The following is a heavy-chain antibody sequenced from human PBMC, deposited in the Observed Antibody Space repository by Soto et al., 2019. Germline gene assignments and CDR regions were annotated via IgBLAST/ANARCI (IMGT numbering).Heavy chain of an antibody. CDR3: ARGPTELLWVGESPFEY. J-gene: IGHJ4*02. Sequence: PGWSLRLSCAASGFTFSSYAMHWVRQAPGKGLEWVAFISYDGSNKYYADSVKGRFTISRDNSKNTLYLQMNSLRAEDTAVYYCARGPTELLWVGESPFEYWGQGTLVTVSS. CDR1: GFTFSSYA. D-gene: IGHD3-10*01. V-gene: IGHV3-30-3*01. CDR2: ISYDGSNK.